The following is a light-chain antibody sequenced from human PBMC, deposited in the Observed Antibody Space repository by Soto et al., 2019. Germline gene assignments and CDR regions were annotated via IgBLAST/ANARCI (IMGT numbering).Light chain of an antibody. V-gene: IGLV1-44*01. CDR1: NSNIGSNT. CDR3: AAWDESLNGFYV. Sequence: QSVLTQPPSASGAPGQRVTISCSGSNSNIGSNTVNWYQQLPGTAPKLLIYYDNLRPSGVPDRISGSKSGTSASLAISGLQSDDEADYYCAAWDESLNGFYVFATGTKVTVL. J-gene: IGLJ1*01. CDR2: YDN.